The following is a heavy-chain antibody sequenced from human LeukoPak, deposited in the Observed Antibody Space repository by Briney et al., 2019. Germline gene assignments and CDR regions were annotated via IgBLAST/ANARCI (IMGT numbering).Heavy chain of an antibody. CDR1: GGSISSGSYY. D-gene: IGHD3-16*01. CDR3: ARSRVWGTRLNWFDP. CDR2: IYYSGST. V-gene: IGHV4-39*01. Sequence: SETLSLTCTVSGGSISSGSYYWGWLRQPPGKGLEWIGSIYYSGSTYYNPPLKSRVTISVDTSKNQFSLKLSSVTAADTAVYYCARSRVWGTRLNWFDPWGQGTLVTVSS. J-gene: IGHJ5*02.